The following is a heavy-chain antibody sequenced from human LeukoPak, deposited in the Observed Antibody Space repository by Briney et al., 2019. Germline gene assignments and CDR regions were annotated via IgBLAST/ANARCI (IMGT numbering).Heavy chain of an antibody. Sequence: GGSLRLSCAASGFTFSSYAMSWVRQAPGEGLEWVSGITGTDGSTYYADSVKGRFTISRDNSKSTLYLQMNSLRAEDTALYYCAKAFNYGSGYNYKTFDSWGQGTLVTVSS. J-gene: IGHJ4*02. V-gene: IGHV3-23*01. D-gene: IGHD3-10*01. CDR1: GFTFSSYA. CDR3: AKAFNYGSGYNYKTFDS. CDR2: ITGTDGST.